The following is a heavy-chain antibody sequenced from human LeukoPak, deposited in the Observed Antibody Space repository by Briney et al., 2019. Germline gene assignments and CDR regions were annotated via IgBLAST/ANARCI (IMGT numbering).Heavy chain of an antibody. Sequence: PGGSLRLSCTASGFTFGDYAMSWVRQAPGKGLEWVGFSRSKAYGGTTEYAASVKGRFTISRDDSKSIAYLQMNSLETEDTAVYYCTRDTAMARFDLWGRGTLVTVSS. CDR2: SRSKAYGGTT. J-gene: IGHJ2*01. V-gene: IGHV3-49*04. D-gene: IGHD5-18*01. CDR3: TRDTAMARFDL. CDR1: GFTFGDYA.